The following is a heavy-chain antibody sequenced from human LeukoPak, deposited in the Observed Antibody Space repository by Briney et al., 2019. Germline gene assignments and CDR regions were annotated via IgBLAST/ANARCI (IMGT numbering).Heavy chain of an antibody. CDR1: GYTFTSYG. D-gene: IGHD3-22*01. V-gene: IGHV1-18*01. CDR3: ARGKDYYDSSGYYFDY. CDR2: ISAYNGNI. Sequence: ASVKVSCKASGYTFTSYGISWVRQAPGQGLEWMGWISAYNGNINYPQKLQGRVTMTTDTSTSTAYMELRSLRSDDTAVYHCARGKDYYDSSGYYFDYWGQGTLVTVSS. J-gene: IGHJ4*02.